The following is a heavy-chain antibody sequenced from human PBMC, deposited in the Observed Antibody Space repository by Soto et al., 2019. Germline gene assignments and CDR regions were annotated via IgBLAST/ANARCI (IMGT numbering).Heavy chain of an antibody. D-gene: IGHD3-3*01. CDR2: IIPIFGTA. Sequence: SVKVSCKASGGTFSSYAISWVRQAPGQGLEWMGGIIPIFGTANYAQKFQGRVTITADESTSTAYMELSSLRSEDTAVYYCAGCYDFWSGYSPPYYYYYGMDVWGQGTTVTVSS. V-gene: IGHV1-69*13. CDR1: GGTFSSYA. CDR3: AGCYDFWSGYSPPYYYYYGMDV. J-gene: IGHJ6*02.